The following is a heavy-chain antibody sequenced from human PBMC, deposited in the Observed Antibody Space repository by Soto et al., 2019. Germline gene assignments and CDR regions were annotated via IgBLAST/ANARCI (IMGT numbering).Heavy chain of an antibody. CDR2: IYYSGST. CDR3: AGGSGCSGYSRDYHCVDV. J-gene: IGHJ6*01. D-gene: IGHD2-15*01. CDR1: DASISSDGHY. V-gene: IGHV4-31*03. Sequence: TLSHTRTSSDASISSDGHYPTWTRQHPGKGLEWIGYIYYSGSTYYNPSLKSRVTISVDKSKNQFSLKLSSVTAADTAVYYWAGGSGCSGYSRDYHCVDV.